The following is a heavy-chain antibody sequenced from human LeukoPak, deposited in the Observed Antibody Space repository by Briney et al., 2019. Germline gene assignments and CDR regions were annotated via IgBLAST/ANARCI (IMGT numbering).Heavy chain of an antibody. J-gene: IGHJ4*02. Sequence: GGSLRLSCAASGFTFSSYSMNWVRQAPGKGLEWVSYISSSSSTIYYADSVKGRFTISRDNAKNSLYLKMNSLRAEDTAVYYCARGGGYTANRGYFDYWGQGTLVTVSS. D-gene: IGHD5-12*01. CDR3: ARGGGYTANRGYFDY. V-gene: IGHV3-48*01. CDR1: GFTFSSYS. CDR2: ISSSSSTI.